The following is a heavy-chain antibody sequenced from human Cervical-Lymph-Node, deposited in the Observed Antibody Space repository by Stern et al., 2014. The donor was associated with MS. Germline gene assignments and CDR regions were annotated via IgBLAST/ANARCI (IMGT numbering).Heavy chain of an antibody. CDR2: IVVGSGNT. D-gene: IGHD2-21*02. CDR3: AAPHPLHDCGGDCYSKSSYWYFDL. J-gene: IGHJ2*01. Sequence: MQLVESGPEVKKPGTSVKVSCKASGFTFTSSAVQWVRQARGQRLEWIGWIVVGSGNTNYAQKFQERVTITRDMSTSTAYMELSSLRSEDTAVYYCAAPHPLHDCGGDCYSKSSYWYFDLWGRGTLVTVSS. V-gene: IGHV1-58*01. CDR1: GFTFTSSA.